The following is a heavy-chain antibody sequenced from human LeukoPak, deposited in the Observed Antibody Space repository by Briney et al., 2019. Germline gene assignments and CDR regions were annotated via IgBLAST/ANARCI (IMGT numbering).Heavy chain of an antibody. CDR2: INHSGST. J-gene: IGHJ5*02. D-gene: IGHD3-22*01. Sequence: PSETLTLTCAVYGGSFSGYYWSWIRQPPGKGLEWIGEINHSGSTDYNPSLKSRVTISVDTSKNQFSLKLSSVTAADTAVYYCARFRQKSYDTSGYYYVRSGFDPWGQGTLVTVSS. CDR3: ARFRQKSYDTSGYYYVRSGFDP. CDR1: GGSFSGYY. V-gene: IGHV4-34*01.